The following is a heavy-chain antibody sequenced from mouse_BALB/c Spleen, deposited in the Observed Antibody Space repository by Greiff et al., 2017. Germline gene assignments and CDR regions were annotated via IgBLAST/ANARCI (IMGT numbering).Heavy chain of an antibody. CDR1: GYTFTDYE. D-gene: IGHD2-2*01. Sequence: VQLQQSGAELVRPGASVTLSCKASGYTFTDYEMHWVKQTPVHGLEWIGAIDPETGGTAYNQKFKGKATLTADKSSSTAYMELRSLTSEDSAVYYCTRRGGYDEDYWGQGTTLTVSS. J-gene: IGHJ2*01. CDR2: IDPETGGT. CDR3: TRRGGYDEDY. V-gene: IGHV1-15*01.